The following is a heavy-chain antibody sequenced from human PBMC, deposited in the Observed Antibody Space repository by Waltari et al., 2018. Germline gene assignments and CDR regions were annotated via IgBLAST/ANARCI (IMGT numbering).Heavy chain of an antibody. J-gene: IGHJ4*02. Sequence: QLQLQESGPGLVKPSGTVSLICAVSGDPMCTSDYWSWVRQPPGKGRDWIGQVRGDGKTNYNPSFASRVTMSLDTSTFHDALKLTAGTAAETALYYCARDRGRGLYLDTWGQGTLVTGSP. CDR3: ARDRGRGLYLDT. CDR2: VRGDGKT. V-gene: IGHV4-4*02. D-gene: IGHD1-1*01. CDR1: GDPMCTSDY.